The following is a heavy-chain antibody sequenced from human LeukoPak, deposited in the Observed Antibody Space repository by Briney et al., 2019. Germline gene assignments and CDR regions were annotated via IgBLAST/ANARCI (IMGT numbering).Heavy chain of an antibody. CDR3: TRGRPASFDP. J-gene: IGHJ5*02. V-gene: IGHV1-8*01. CDR2: MNPNSGNT. CDR1: GYTFTSYD. D-gene: IGHD2-2*01. Sequence: ASVKVSCKASGYTFTSYDINWVRQATGQGPEWLGWMNPNSGNTGYAQKFQGRVTFTWDTSISTAYMELKSLKSEDTAVYYCTRGRPASFDPWGQGTLVTVSS.